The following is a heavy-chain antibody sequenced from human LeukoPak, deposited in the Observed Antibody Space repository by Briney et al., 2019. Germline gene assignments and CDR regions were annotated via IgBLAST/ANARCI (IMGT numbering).Heavy chain of an antibody. CDR1: GGSISSSSYY. J-gene: IGHJ5*02. CDR3: ARQRSTIFGVVIAPTWFDP. D-gene: IGHD3-3*01. CDR2: IYYSGST. Sequence: SETLSLTCTVSGGSISSSSYYWGWIRQPPGKGLEWIGSIYYSGSTYYNPSLKSRVTISVDTSENQFSLKLSSVTAADTAVYYCARQRSTIFGVVIAPTWFDPWGQGTLVTVSS. V-gene: IGHV4-39*01.